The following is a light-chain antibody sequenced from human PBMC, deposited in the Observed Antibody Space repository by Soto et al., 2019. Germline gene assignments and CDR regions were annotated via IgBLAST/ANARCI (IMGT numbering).Light chain of an antibody. CDR1: QDIRND. V-gene: IGKV1-6*01. Sequence: AFQMTQSPSSLSASVGDRFTITCRASQDIRNDLGWYQQKPGKAPRLLIHAASILQSGVPSRFSGSGSGTDFTLTISSLQPEDFATYYCLQDYSFPWTFGQGTKVDI. CDR2: AAS. CDR3: LQDYSFPWT. J-gene: IGKJ1*01.